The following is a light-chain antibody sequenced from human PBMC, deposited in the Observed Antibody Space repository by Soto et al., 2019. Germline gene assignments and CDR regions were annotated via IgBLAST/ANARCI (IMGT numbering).Light chain of an antibody. CDR1: QSVATN. V-gene: IGKV3-15*01. CDR3: QEYNTWPWT. J-gene: IGKJ1*01. CDR2: GAS. Sequence: EIVMTQFPATLSVSPGERAALSCRASQSVATNLAWYQQKPGQAPRVLIYGASTRATGIPARFTGSGSGTEFILTITSLQSEDSAVYYCQEYNTWPWTFGQGTKVDIK.